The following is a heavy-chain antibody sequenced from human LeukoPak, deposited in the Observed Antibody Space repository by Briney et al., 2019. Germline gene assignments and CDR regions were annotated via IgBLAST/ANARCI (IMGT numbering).Heavy chain of an antibody. V-gene: IGHV4-39*07. CDR2: IYYSGST. Sequence: SETLSLTCTVSGGSISSSSYYWGWIRQPPGKGLEWIGSIYYSGSTYYNPSLKSRVTISLDTSKNQFSLQLNSVTPEDTAVYYCARDGGVTMIVVDNAFDIWGQGTMVTVSS. CDR3: ARDGGVTMIVVDNAFDI. CDR1: GGSISSSSYY. D-gene: IGHD3-22*01. J-gene: IGHJ3*02.